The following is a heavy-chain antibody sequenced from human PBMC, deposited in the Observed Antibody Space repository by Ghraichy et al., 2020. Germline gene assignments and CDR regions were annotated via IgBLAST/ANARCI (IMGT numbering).Heavy chain of an antibody. CDR1: GFTVSSND. Sequence: GGSLRLSCAPSGFTVSSNDMTWVRQAPGKGLEWVSLFYKGGSTSYADSVKGRFTISRDSSKNTLYLQMNSLRVEDTAVYYCARLHYYYMDVWGKGTTVTVSS. CDR2: FYKGGST. J-gene: IGHJ6*03. V-gene: IGHV3-53*01. CDR3: ARLHYYYMDV.